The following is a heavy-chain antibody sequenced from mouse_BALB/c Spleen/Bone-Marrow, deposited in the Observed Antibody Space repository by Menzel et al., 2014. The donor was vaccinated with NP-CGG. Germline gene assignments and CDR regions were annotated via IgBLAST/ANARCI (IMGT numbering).Heavy chain of an antibody. J-gene: IGHJ2*01. D-gene: IGHD1-1*01. CDR3: ARRYYGSAFYY. Sequence: LVESGAELARPGASVKMSCKASGYTFTSYTMHWVKRRPGQGLEWIGYINPSSGYTNYNQKFKDKATLTADKSSSTAYMQLSSLTSEDSAVYYCARRYYGSAFYYWGQGTTLTVSS. CDR1: GYTFTSYT. V-gene: IGHV1-4*01. CDR2: INPSSGYT.